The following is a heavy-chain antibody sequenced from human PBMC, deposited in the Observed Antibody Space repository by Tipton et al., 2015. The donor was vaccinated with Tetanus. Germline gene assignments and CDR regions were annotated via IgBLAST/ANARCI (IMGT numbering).Heavy chain of an antibody. CDR1: GFIFSSYG. D-gene: IGHD2-15*01. V-gene: IGHV3-33*01. CDR2: SWYDGTDQ. CDR3: AREADCSGGSCFSGDFDN. J-gene: IGHJ4*02. Sequence: SLRLSRAASGFIFSSYGIHWVRQAPGKGLEWVAVSWYDGTDQYYADSVKGRFTLSRDNSKNTLYLQMNSLRAGDTALYYCAREADCSGGSCFSGDFDNWGQGTQVTVSS.